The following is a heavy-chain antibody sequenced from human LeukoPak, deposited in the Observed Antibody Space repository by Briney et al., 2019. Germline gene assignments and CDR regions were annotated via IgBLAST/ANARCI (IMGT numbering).Heavy chain of an antibody. CDR1: GFTFSTYA. V-gene: IGHV3-23*01. J-gene: IGHJ4*02. CDR2: ISGSGGST. D-gene: IGHD2-15*01. Sequence: PGGSLRLSCAASGFTFSTYAMTWVRQAPGKGLEWDSAISGSGGSTYYADSVKGRFTISRDNSKNTLYLQMNSLRAEDTAVYYCAKASPGGTCPLDWGQGTLVTVSS. CDR3: AKASPGGTCPLD.